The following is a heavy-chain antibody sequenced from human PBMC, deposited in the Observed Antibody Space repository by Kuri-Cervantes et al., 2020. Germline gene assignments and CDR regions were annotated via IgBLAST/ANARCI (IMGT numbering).Heavy chain of an antibody. Sequence: GESLKISCAASGFTFSSYAMSWVRQAPGKGLEWVSAISGSGGSTYYADSVKGRFTISRDNSKNTLYLQMNSLRAEDTAVYYCAKGLGSYFSSALQYWGQGTLVTVSS. J-gene: IGHJ4*02. D-gene: IGHD1-26*01. CDR3: AKGLGSYFSSALQY. V-gene: IGHV3-23*01. CDR1: GFTFSSYA. CDR2: ISGSGGST.